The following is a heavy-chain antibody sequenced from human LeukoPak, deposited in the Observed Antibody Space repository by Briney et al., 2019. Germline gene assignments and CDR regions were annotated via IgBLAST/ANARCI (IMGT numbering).Heavy chain of an antibody. CDR2: ILYDRCNK. D-gene: IGHD5-18*01. V-gene: IGHV3-30*02. J-gene: IGHJ4*02. Sequence: FILYDRCNKYYPVSVTGRFTISRDNPKNTLYLQMNSLRAEDTAVYYCAKGGYSFPYYFDYWGQGTLVTVSS. CDR3: AKGGYSFPYYFDY.